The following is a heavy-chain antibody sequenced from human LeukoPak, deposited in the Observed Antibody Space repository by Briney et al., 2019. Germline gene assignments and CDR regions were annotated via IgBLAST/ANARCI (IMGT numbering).Heavy chain of an antibody. CDR3: AKHRDNGDSSGYYDFEF. CDR1: GFTFSSYA. CDR2: TGASGVTT. D-gene: IGHD3-22*01. V-gene: IGHV3-23*01. J-gene: IGHJ4*02. Sequence: PGGSLRLSCAVSGFTFSSYAMSWVRQAPGKGLEWVSGTGASGVTTHYADSVRGRFSLSRDNAKNTVHLQMNSLRAEDTALYYCAKHRDNGDSSGYYDFEFWGQGTLVTVSS.